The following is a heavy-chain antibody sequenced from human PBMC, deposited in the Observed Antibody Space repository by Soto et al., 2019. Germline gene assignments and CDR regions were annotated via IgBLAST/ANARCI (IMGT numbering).Heavy chain of an antibody. CDR1: GFTFSSYA. CDR3: ARGRKGDPLDY. Sequence: QVQLVESGGGVVQPGRSLRLSCAASGFTFSSYAMHWVRQAPGKGLEWVAVISYDGSNKYYADSVKGRFTISRDNSKNALYLQMNSLRAEDTAVYYCARGRKGDPLDYWGQGTLVTVSS. CDR2: ISYDGSNK. J-gene: IGHJ4*02. V-gene: IGHV3-30-3*01.